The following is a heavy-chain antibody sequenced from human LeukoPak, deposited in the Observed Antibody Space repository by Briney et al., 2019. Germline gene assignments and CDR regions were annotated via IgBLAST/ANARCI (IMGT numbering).Heavy chain of an antibody. J-gene: IGHJ4*02. CDR1: GGSFTNYF. V-gene: IGHV4-34*01. Sequence: SETLSLTCAVYGGSFTNYFWSWVRQSPGKGLEWIGEVADYGSVNYNPSLQSRVTISLDTSKNHFSLKVSSMTAADTAVYYCVRDYVWGTYDPDYWGQGTLVTVTS. D-gene: IGHD3-16*01. CDR3: VRDYVWGTYDPDY. CDR2: VADYGSV.